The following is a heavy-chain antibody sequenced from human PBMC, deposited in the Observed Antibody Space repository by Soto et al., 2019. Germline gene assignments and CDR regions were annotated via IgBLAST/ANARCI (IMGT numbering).Heavy chain of an antibody. CDR1: GGTFSSYA. Sequence: SVSVSCRASGGTFSSYAISWVRQAPGQGLEWMGGIIPIFGTANYAQKFQGRVTITADESTSTAYMELSSLRSEDTAVYYCARAGGSYTGVAFDIWGQGRMFCVSS. J-gene: IGHJ3*02. CDR2: IIPIFGTA. V-gene: IGHV1-69*13. CDR3: ARAGGSYTGVAFDI. D-gene: IGHD1-26*01.